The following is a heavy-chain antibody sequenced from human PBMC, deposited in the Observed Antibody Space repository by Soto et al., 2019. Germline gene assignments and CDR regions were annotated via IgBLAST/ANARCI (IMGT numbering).Heavy chain of an antibody. V-gene: IGHV1-3*01. J-gene: IGHJ4*02. D-gene: IGHD2-15*01. CDR2: INAGNGNT. CDR1: GYTFTSYA. CDR3: ARDQGYALPDY. Sequence: GASGKVSCKAPGYTFTSYAMHWVRQSPGQRLEWMGWINAGNGNTKYSQKFQGRVTITRDTSASTAYMELSSLRSEDTAVYYCARDQGYALPDYWGQGTLVTVSS.